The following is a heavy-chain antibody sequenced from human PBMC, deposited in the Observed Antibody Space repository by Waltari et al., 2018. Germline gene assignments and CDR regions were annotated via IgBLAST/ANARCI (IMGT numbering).Heavy chain of an antibody. D-gene: IGHD2-15*01. CDR2: ISGSGGST. V-gene: IGHV3-23*01. CDR1: GFTFSSYA. Sequence: EVQLLESGGGLVQHGGSLRLSCAASGFTFSSYAMSWVRQAPGKGLEWVSAISGSGGSTYYADSVKGRFTISRDNSKNTLYLQMNSLRAEDTAVYYCAKDLAPGYCSGGSCYYFDYWGQGTLVTVSS. J-gene: IGHJ4*02. CDR3: AKDLAPGYCSGGSCYYFDY.